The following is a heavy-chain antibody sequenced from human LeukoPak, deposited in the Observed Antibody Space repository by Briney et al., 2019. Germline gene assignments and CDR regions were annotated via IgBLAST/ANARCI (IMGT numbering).Heavy chain of an antibody. D-gene: IGHD3-10*01. CDR2: IWYDGSNK. V-gene: IGHV3-33*01. J-gene: IGHJ4*02. Sequence: GRSLRLSCAASGFTFSSYGMHWVRQAPGKGLEWVAVIWYDGSNKYYADSVKGRFTISRDNSKNTLYLQMNSLRAEDTAVYYCARDLSAGTYYSYFDYWDQGTLVTVSS. CDR3: ARDLSAGTYYSYFDY. CDR1: GFTFSSYG.